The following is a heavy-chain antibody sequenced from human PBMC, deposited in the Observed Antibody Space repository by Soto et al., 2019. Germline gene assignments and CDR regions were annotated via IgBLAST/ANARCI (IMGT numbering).Heavy chain of an antibody. J-gene: IGHJ5*02. CDR1: GFTFSSYA. V-gene: IGHV3-23*01. CDR3: AKVPGQQPTVIADP. D-gene: IGHD6-13*01. Sequence: GGSLRLSCAASGFTFSSYAMSWVRQAPGKGLEWVSAISGSGGSTYYADSVKGRFTISRDNSKNTLYLQMNSLRAEDTAVYYCAKVPGQQPTVIADPWGQGTLVTVSS. CDR2: ISGSGGST.